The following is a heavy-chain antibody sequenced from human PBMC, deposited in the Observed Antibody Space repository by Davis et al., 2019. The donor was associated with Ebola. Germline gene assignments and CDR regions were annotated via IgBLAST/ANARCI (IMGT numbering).Heavy chain of an antibody. CDR3: ARPGTTGTVDGFDI. Sequence: GGSLRLSCKGSGYNFITYWIGWVRQMPGKGLEWMGIIYPGDSDTRYSPSFQGQVTISADKSISTAYLQWSSLKASDTAMYYCARPGTTGTVDGFDIWGQGTMVSVSS. V-gene: IGHV5-51*01. CDR1: GYNFITYW. D-gene: IGHD1-1*01. J-gene: IGHJ3*02. CDR2: IYPGDSDT.